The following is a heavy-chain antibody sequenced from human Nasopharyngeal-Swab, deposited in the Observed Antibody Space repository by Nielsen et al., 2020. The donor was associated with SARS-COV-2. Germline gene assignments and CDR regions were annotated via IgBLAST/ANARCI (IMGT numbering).Heavy chain of an antibody. J-gene: IGHJ4*02. CDR2: INRDGSST. CDR3: ARETATTDLYYVDY. Sequence: GRSLRLSCAVSGFTFSSYWTHWVRHVPGKGLVWVSRINRDGSSTNFADSVKGRFTISRDNAKNTLFVQMNSLRAEDTAIYYCARETATTDLYYVDYWGQGSLVTVSS. D-gene: IGHD1/OR15-1a*01. V-gene: IGHV3-74*01. CDR1: GFTFSSYW.